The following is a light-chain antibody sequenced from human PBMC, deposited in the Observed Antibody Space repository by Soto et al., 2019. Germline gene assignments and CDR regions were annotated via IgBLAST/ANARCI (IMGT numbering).Light chain of an antibody. CDR3: VSYATSTTLYV. J-gene: IGLJ1*01. CDR1: SSDVGSFNY. Sequence: QSVLTQPASVSGSPGQSITISCTATSSDVGSFNYVSWYQHHPGKAPKLMIYEVTSRPSGVSNRFSGSKSGNTASLTISGLQAEDEADYYRVSYATSTTLYVFGSGTKVTVL. V-gene: IGLV2-14*01. CDR2: EVT.